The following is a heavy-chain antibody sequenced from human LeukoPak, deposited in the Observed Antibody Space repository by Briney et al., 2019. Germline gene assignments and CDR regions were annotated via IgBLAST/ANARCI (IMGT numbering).Heavy chain of an antibody. V-gene: IGHV3-23*01. D-gene: IGHD6-13*01. J-gene: IGHJ4*02. CDR2: ISGSGGST. Sequence: GGSLRLSCAASGFTFSSYEMNWVRQAPGKGLEWVSAISGSGGSTYYADSVKGRFTISRDNSKNTLYLQMNSLRAEDTAVYYCAKAVGSWPPEAFDYWGQGTLVTVSS. CDR1: GFTFSSYE. CDR3: AKAVGSWPPEAFDY.